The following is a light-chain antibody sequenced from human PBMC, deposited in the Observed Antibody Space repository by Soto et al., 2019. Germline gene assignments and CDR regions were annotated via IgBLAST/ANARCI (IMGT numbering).Light chain of an antibody. CDR3: SSYTTTSTLV. CDR2: EVS. Sequence: QSALTQPASVSGSPGQSITISCTGSSNDVGTYKYVSWYQQHPGKAPKLMISEVSHRPSWVSIRFSGSKSGNTASLTISGLQAEDEADYFCSSYTTTSTLVFGTGTKVTVL. CDR1: SNDVGTYKY. V-gene: IGLV2-14*01. J-gene: IGLJ1*01.